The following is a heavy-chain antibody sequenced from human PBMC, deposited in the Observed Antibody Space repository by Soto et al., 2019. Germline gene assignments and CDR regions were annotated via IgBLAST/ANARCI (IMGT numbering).Heavy chain of an antibody. CDR3: AGPKYSSGSYYFDY. CDR2: INHSGST. V-gene: IGHV4-34*01. D-gene: IGHD6-19*01. J-gene: IGHJ4*02. Sequence: SETLSLTCAVYGGSFSGYYWSWIRQPPGKGLEWIGEINHSGSTNYNPSLKSRVTISVDTSKNQFSLKLSSVTAADAAVYYCAGPKYSSGSYYFDYWGQGTLVTVSS. CDR1: GGSFSGYY.